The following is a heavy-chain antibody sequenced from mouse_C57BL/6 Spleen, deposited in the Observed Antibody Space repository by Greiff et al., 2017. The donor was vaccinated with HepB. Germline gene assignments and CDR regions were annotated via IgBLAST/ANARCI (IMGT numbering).Heavy chain of an antibody. CDR1: GFTFSSYA. CDR2: ISDGGSYT. Sequence: EVKLVESGGGLVKPGGSLKLSCAASGFTFSSYAMSWVRQTPEKRLEWVATISDGGSYTYYPDNVKGRFTISRANAKNNLYLQMSHLKSEDTAMYYCARGGNYGFAYWGQGTLVTVSA. CDR3: ARGGNYGFAY. J-gene: IGHJ3*01. V-gene: IGHV5-4*03. D-gene: IGHD2-1*01.